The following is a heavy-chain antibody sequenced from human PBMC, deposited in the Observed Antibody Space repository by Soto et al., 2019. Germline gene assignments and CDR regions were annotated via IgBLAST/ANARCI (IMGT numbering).Heavy chain of an antibody. J-gene: IGHJ4*02. CDR2: INHSGST. V-gene: IGHV4-34*01. Sequence: KPSETLSLTCAVYGGSFSGYYWSWIRQPPGKGLEWIGEINHSGSTNCNPSLKSRVTISIDTSKNQFSLKLSSVTAADTAVYYCARGRNWTLLGYWGQGTLVTVSS. CDR3: ARGRNWTLLGY. CDR1: GGSFSGYY. D-gene: IGHD1-20*01.